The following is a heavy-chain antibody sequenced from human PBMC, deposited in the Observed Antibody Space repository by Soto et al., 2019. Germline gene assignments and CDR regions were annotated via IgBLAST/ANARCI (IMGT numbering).Heavy chain of an antibody. V-gene: IGHV4-39*01. Sequence: QVQLQESGPGLVKASETLSLTCTVSGGSISSSSYYWGWIRQPPGKGLEWIGSIYYSGSTYYNPSLKSRVTISVDTSKNQFSLKRSSVTAADTAVYYCARLPEDCTNGVCFSYYYYMDVWGKGTTVTVSS. CDR1: GGSISSSSYY. CDR2: IYYSGST. J-gene: IGHJ6*03. CDR3: ARLPEDCTNGVCFSYYYYMDV. D-gene: IGHD2-8*01.